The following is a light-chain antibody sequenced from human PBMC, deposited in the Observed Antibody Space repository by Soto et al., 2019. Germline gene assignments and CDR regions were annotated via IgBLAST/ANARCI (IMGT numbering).Light chain of an antibody. CDR3: QHGSTWPPCT. J-gene: IGKJ1*01. CDR1: QSVSSN. V-gene: IGKV3-11*01. CDR2: DAS. Sequence: EIVLTQSPATLSLSPGERATLSCRASQSVSSNLAWYQQKPGQAPKLLIYDASNTTTGIPARFSGSGSGTAFTLTIRILEPEHFATYVCQHGSTWPPCTFGQGTKVEIK.